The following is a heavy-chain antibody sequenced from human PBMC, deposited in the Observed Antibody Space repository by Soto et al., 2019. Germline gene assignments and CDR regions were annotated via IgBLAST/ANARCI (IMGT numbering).Heavy chain of an antibody. V-gene: IGHV4-31*03. CDR2: IYYSGST. D-gene: IGHD3-3*01. J-gene: IGHJ6*02. Sequence: SETLSLTCTVSGGSISSGGYYWSWIRQHPGKGLEWIGYIYYSGSTYYNPSLKSRVTISVDTSKNQFSLKLSSVTAAATAVYYCARDLLSGYDFWSGYYTLGLGVWGQGTTVTVSS. CDR3: ARDLLSGYDFWSGYYTLGLGV. CDR1: GGSISSGGYY.